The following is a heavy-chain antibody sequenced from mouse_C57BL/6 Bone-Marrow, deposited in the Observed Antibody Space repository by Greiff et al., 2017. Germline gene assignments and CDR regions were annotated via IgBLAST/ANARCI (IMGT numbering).Heavy chain of an antibody. D-gene: IGHD2-4*01. J-gene: IGHJ2*01. Sequence: VKLMESGPELVKPGASVKLSCKASGYTFTSYDINWVKQRPGQGLEWIGWIYPRDGSTKYNEKFKGKATLTVDTSSSTAYMELHSLTSEDSAVYFCARRYYDYDSYWGQGTTLTVSS. CDR1: GYTFTSYD. V-gene: IGHV1-85*01. CDR3: ARRYYDYDSY. CDR2: IYPRDGST.